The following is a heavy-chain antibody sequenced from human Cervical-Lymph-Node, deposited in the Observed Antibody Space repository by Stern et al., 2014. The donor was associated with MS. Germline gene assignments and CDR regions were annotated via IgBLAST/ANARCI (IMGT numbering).Heavy chain of an antibody. CDR3: ATVFEH. V-gene: IGHV3-74*02. D-gene: IGHD4-17*01. J-gene: IGHJ4*02. CDR2: INNEGTGT. CDR1: GFTLSSNW. Sequence: EMQLVESGGGLVQPGGSLRLSCTVSGFTLSSNWMHWVRQVPGKGLVWVSRINNEGTGTSYADFVEGRFTISRDDAKNTVYLQMNSLRAEDTGVYYCATVFEHWGQGTPVTVSS.